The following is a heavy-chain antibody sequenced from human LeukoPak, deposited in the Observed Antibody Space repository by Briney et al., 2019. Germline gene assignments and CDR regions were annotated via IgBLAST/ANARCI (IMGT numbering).Heavy chain of an antibody. CDR2: ISSSSSYI. CDR1: GFTFSSYS. V-gene: IGHV3-21*01. CDR3: ARAHNQQLVSAFDI. Sequence: PGGSLRLSCAASGFTFSSYSMNWVRQPPGKGLEWVSSISSSSSYIYYADSVKGRFTISRDNAKNSLYLQMNSLRAEDTAVYYCARAHNQQLVSAFDIWGQGTMVTVSS. J-gene: IGHJ3*02. D-gene: IGHD6-6*01.